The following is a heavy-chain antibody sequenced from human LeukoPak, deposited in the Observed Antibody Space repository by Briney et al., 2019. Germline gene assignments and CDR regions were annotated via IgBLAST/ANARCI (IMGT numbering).Heavy chain of an antibody. D-gene: IGHD2-2*02. CDR2: ISSSSSYI. V-gene: IGHV3-21*01. Sequence: GGSLRLSCVASGFTFSNSWMSWVRQAPGKGLEWVSSISSSSSYIYYADSVKGRFTISRDNAKNSLYLQMNSLRAEDTAVYYCARPLYASYYYGMDVWGQGTTVTVSS. CDR3: ARPLYASYYYGMDV. J-gene: IGHJ6*02. CDR1: GFTFSNSW.